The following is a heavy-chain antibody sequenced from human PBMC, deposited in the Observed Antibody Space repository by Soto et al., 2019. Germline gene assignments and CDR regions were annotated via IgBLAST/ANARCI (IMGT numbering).Heavy chain of an antibody. CDR3: GGGSFGVMITLDF. CDR2: IIPVFGTP. Sequence: QVQLVQSGAEVKKPGSSVKVSCKASGGTFSNYAISWVRQDPGQGLEWMGGIIPVFGTPKYAQKFQGRVTITADPSTNTVYMELSSLRSDDTAMYYCGGGSFGVMITLDFWGQGTLVTVSS. CDR1: GGTFSNYA. D-gene: IGHD3-3*01. V-gene: IGHV1-69*01. J-gene: IGHJ4*02.